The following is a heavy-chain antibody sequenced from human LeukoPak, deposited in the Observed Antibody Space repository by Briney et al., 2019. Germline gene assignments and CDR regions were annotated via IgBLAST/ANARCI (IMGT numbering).Heavy chain of an antibody. J-gene: IGHJ4*02. CDR3: AKDRLTMVRGTPFDY. CDR1: GFTFSSSA. CDR2: ISGSGSGGST. Sequence: GGSLRLSCAASGFTFSSSAMSWVRQAPGKGLEWVSSISGSGSGGSTYYADSVKGRFTISRDNSKNTLYLQMNSLRAEDTAVYYCAKDRLTMVRGTPFDYWGQGTLVTVSS. D-gene: IGHD3-10*01. V-gene: IGHV3-23*01.